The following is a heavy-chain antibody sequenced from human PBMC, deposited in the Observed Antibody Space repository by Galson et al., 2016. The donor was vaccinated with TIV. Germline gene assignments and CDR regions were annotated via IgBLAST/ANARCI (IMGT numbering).Heavy chain of an antibody. CDR2: IIPHVGIA. D-gene: IGHD2-21*02. V-gene: IGHV1-69*10. Sequence: SVKVSCKASGGTCSSNIINWIRQAPGQGLEWMGGIIPHVGIANYAQRLKGRVTITADKSTNTAYVGLSSLRSEDTAMYSCATFAACGGDCYYFDYWGQGTLVTVSS. J-gene: IGHJ4*02. CDR3: ATFAACGGDCYYFDY. CDR1: GGTCSSNI.